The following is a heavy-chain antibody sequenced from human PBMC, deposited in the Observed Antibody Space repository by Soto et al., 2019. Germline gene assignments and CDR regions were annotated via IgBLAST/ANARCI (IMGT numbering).Heavy chain of an antibody. CDR2: ISGSGGGT. CDR3: AKGGSGSSYYYYYGMDV. CDR1: GFTFSSYA. D-gene: IGHD1-26*01. Sequence: PGGSLRLSCAASGFTFSSYAMSLVRQAPGKGLEWVSSISGSGGGTYYADSVKGRFTISRDNSKDTLYLHMNSLRGEQTAVYYCAKGGSGSSYYYYYGMDVWAQGATVTVS. J-gene: IGHJ6*02. V-gene: IGHV3-23*01.